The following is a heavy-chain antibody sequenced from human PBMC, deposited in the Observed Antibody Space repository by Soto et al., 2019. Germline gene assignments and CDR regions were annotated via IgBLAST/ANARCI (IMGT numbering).Heavy chain of an antibody. CDR1: GFTFSRYA. CDR2: RWYDGSNK. V-gene: IGHV3-33*01. D-gene: IGHD2-15*01. CDR3: ARGEDFTGTSCDSVFYYYYNMDD. J-gene: IGHJ6*03. Sequence: QVQLVESGGGVVQPGRSLRLSCAASGFTFSRYAMHWFRQAPGKGLEWVALRWYDGSNKYYAESVRGRFTISRDNSKNTLYMKMSGLRAEDAAVYSCARGEDFTGTSCDSVFYYYYNMDDWGKGTAVTVSS.